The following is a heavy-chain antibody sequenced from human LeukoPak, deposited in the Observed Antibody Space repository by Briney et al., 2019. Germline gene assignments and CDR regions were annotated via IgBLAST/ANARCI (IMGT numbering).Heavy chain of an antibody. Sequence: WASVKVSCKASGGTFSSYAISWVRQAPGHGLEWMGGIIPIFGTANYAQKFQGRVTITADESTSTAYMELSSLRSEDTAVYYCARVRYELSPNDAFDIWGQGTMVTVSS. D-gene: IGHD2-2*01. J-gene: IGHJ3*02. CDR1: GGTFSSYA. V-gene: IGHV1-69*13. CDR3: ARVRYELSPNDAFDI. CDR2: IIPIFGTA.